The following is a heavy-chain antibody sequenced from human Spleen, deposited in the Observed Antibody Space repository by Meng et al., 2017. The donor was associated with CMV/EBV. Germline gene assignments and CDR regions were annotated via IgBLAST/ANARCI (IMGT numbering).Heavy chain of an antibody. D-gene: IGHD3-10*01. J-gene: IGHJ5*02. CDR2: ISGSGGST. V-gene: IGHV3-23*01. CDR1: GGTFSCDA. Sequence: EVQLLVSGGGLVQPGGCLRLSCAASGGTFSCDAMSWVRQAPGKGLEWVSAISGSGGSTYYADSVKGRFTISRDNSKNTLYLQMNSLRAEDTAVYYCAKDGDTPYHYYGSGSYYPTPGWFDPWGQGTLVTVSS. CDR3: AKDGDTPYHYYGSGSYYPTPGWFDP.